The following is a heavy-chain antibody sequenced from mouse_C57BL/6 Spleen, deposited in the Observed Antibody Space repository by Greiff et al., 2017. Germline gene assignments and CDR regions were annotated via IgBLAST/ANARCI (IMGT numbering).Heavy chain of an antibody. V-gene: IGHV1-15*01. D-gene: IGHD2-5*01. CDR1: GYTFTDYE. CDR2: IDPETGGT. CDR3: TRSGSNYGYAMDY. Sequence: VQLQQSGAELVRPGASVTLSCKASGYTFTDYEMHWVKQTPVHGLEWIGAIDPETGGTAYNQKFKGKAILTADKSSSTAYMELRSLTSEDSAVYYCTRSGSNYGYAMDYWGQGTSVTVPS. J-gene: IGHJ4*01.